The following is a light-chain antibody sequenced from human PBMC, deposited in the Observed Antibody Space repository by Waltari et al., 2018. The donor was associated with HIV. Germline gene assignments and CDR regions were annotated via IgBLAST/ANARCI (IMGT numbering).Light chain of an antibody. CDR3: QVWVDSRDVAVI. V-gene: IGLV3-21*04. J-gene: IGLJ2*01. CDR2: ADS. Sequence: SYALTQPPSVSVAPGKTARITCGGDNIGGKLVHWYQQKPGQAPVLVSCADSDRPSGSPERFAGSNSGNTATLTISRVEGGDEADYYCQVWVDSRDVAVIFGGGTKLTVL. CDR1: NIGGKL.